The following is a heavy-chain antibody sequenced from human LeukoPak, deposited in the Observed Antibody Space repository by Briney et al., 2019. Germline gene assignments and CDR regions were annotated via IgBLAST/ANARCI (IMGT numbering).Heavy chain of an antibody. CDR2: IYYSGST. J-gene: IGHJ4*02. V-gene: IGHV4-4*02. CDR1: GGSISSSNW. D-gene: IGHD5-12*01. CDR3: ARTGGYASYYFDY. Sequence: PSGTLFLTCAVSGGSISSSNWWSWVRQPPGKGLEWIGYIYYSGSTNYNPSLKSRVTISVDTSKNQFSLKLSSVTAADTAVYYCARTGGYASYYFDYWGQGTLVTVSS.